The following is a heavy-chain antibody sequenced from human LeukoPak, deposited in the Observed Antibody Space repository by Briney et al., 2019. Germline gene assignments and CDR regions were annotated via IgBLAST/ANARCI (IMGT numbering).Heavy chain of an antibody. CDR1: GFTFSTNY. V-gene: IGHV3-53*01. Sequence: PGGSLRLSCAASGFTFSTNYMSWVRQAPGKGLEWVSVIYSGGSPYYADSVKGRFTISRDNSKNTLYLQMNSLRAEDPAVYYCARDLNYYDSSGYGHWGQGTLVTVSS. D-gene: IGHD3-22*01. J-gene: IGHJ4*02. CDR2: IYSGGSP. CDR3: ARDLNYYDSSGYGH.